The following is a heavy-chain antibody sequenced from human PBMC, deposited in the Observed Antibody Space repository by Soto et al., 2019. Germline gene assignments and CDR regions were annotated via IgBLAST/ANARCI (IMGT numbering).Heavy chain of an antibody. CDR2: IDPSDSYT. CDR1: GYSFTSYW. D-gene: IGHD6-13*01. CDR3: ARRHSSSSAFDP. V-gene: IGHV5-10-1*01. Sequence: EVQLVQSGAEVKKPGESLRISCKGSGYSFTSYWISWVRQMPGKGLEWMGRIDPSDSYTNYSPSFQGHVTISADKSIITDYLQWSSLKASDTAMYYCARRHSSSSAFDPWGQGTLVTVSS. J-gene: IGHJ5*02.